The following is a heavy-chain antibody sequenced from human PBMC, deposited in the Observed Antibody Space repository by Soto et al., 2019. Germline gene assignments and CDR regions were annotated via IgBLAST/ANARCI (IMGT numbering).Heavy chain of an antibody. Sequence: GASVKVCYKASGYTFTNNYVVWVRQAPGQGLEWMGIINPSGGHTTYAQKFLGRVTMTRDSSTSTLYMELTSLRFEDTAVYYCARGGHVVVVTAAFYYWGQGTLVTVS. CDR2: INPSGGHT. J-gene: IGHJ4*02. CDR3: ARGGHVVVVTAAFYY. V-gene: IGHV1-46*03. D-gene: IGHD2-21*02. CDR1: GYTFTNNY.